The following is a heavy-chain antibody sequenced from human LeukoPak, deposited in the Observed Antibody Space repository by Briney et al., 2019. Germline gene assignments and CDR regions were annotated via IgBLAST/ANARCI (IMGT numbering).Heavy chain of an antibody. J-gene: IGHJ4*02. CDR1: GYTFTNYH. Sequence: ASLKVSCKASGYTFTNYHVNWVRQAPGQGLEWMGWINPNTGDRGYAQKFQGRVSITSDTSISTAYMELGSPRSEDTAVYFCARTTSLTASGYDYWGQGTLVTVSS. CDR2: INPNTGDR. V-gene: IGHV1-8*03. CDR3: ARTTSLTASGYDY. D-gene: IGHD4-17*01.